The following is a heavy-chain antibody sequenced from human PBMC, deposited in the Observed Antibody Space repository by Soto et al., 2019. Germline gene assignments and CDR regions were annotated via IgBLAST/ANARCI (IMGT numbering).Heavy chain of an antibody. J-gene: IGHJ6*02. CDR2: LYSSRDT. D-gene: IGHD2-15*01. Sequence: SETLSLTCSVSGGSISSNSYSWGWIRQPPGKGLEWIGTLYSSRDTYYNPSLKSRVTISADTSQNQFSLDLTSVTATDTAVYFCARHPGYWMGGSCNRKYTLAVWGQGTTVPV. V-gene: IGHV4-39*01. CDR1: GGSISSNSYS. CDR3: ARHPGYWMGGSCNRKYTLAV.